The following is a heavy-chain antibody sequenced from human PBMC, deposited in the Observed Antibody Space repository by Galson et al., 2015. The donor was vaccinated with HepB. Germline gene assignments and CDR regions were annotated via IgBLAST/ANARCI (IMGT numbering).Heavy chain of an antibody. D-gene: IGHD2-21*02. CDR3: ARRMTCGSDCLRAFDI. CDR1: GFTFSTYT. CDR2: ISTSSTFI. Sequence: SLRLSCAASGFTFSTYTMNWVRQAPGKGLEWVSSISTSSTFIYYADSVQGRFTISRDNAKNSLYLEMNSLRDEDTAVYYCARRMTCGSDCLRAFDIWGQGTMVTVSS. V-gene: IGHV3-21*01. J-gene: IGHJ3*02.